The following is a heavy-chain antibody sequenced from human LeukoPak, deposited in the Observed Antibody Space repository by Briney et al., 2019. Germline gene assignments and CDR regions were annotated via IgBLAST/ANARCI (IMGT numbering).Heavy chain of an antibody. CDR2: MNPNSGNT. D-gene: IGHD5-12*01. V-gene: IGHV1-8*01. Sequence: ASVKVSCKASGYTFTSYDINWVRQATGQGLEWMGWMNPNSGNTGYARKFQGRVTMTRNTSISTAYVELSSLRSEDTAVYYCARGAPSGYSGYDLFDYWGQGTLVTVSS. CDR1: GYTFTSYD. CDR3: ARGAPSGYSGYDLFDY. J-gene: IGHJ4*02.